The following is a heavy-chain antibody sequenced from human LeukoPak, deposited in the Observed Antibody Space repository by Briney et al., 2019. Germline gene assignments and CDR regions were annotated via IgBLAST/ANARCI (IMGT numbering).Heavy chain of an antibody. V-gene: IGHV4-59*01. CDR3: AGETTDYYYYGMDV. CDR1: GGSISSYY. Sequence: SETLSLTCTVSGGSISSYYWSWIRQPPGKGLEWIGYIYYSGSTNYNPSLKSRVTISVDTSKNQFSLKLSSVTAADTAVYYCAGETTDYYYYGMDVWGQGTLVTVSS. CDR2: IYYSGST. D-gene: IGHD4-17*01. J-gene: IGHJ6*02.